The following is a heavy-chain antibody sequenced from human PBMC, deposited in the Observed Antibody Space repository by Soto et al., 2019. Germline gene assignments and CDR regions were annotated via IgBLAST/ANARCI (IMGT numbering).Heavy chain of an antibody. CDR2: IFHSGNA. CDR1: VGAMRNFY. V-gene: IGHV4-59*01. CDR3: ARAHAPTLPFDY. J-gene: IGHJ4*01. Sequence: SEPLSLTCTVSVGAMRNFYWSWVRQPPGKRLEWIGFIFHSGNAKYNPSLKSRVTISIDTSKSQFSLSLDSVTAADTAVYFCARAHAPTLPFDYWGLGTLVTVSS. D-gene: IGHD2-15*01.